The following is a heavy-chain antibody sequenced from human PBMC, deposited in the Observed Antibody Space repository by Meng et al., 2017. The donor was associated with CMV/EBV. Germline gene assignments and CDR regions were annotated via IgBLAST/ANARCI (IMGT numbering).Heavy chain of an antibody. Sequence: LRLSCTVSGGPISSGGYYWSWIRQHPGKGLEWIGYIYYSGSTYYNPSLKSRVTITVDTSKNQFSPKLSSVTAADTAVYYCARDRVASRNGMDVWGQGTTVTVSS. V-gene: IGHV4-31*03. J-gene: IGHJ6*02. CDR3: ARDRVASRNGMDV. CDR2: IYYSGST. CDR1: GGPISSGGYY.